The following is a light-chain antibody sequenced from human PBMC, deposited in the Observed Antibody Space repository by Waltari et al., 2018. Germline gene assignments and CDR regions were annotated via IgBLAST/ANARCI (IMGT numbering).Light chain of an antibody. CDR2: DDS. CDR1: NIETES. V-gene: IGLV3-21*02. J-gene: IGLJ3*02. CDR3: QLLDTSNDRVV. Sequence: SIMLSQPPSMSVAPGQTARITCGGDNIETESVHWYQQRPGQAPLVIRYDDSARPSGIPRRFSGSNSGKTATLTITKVEAGDEADYYCQLLDTSNDRVVFGGGT.